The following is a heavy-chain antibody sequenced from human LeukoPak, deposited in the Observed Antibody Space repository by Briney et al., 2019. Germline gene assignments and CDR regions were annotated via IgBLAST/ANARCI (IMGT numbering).Heavy chain of an antibody. Sequence: PGGSLRLSCAASGFTFSSYWMHWVRQAPGKGLVWVSRINSDGSSTSYADSVKGRFTISRDNAKNTLYLQMNGLRAEDTAVYYCARDPEFMIVVVPGAFDIWGQGTMVTVSS. V-gene: IGHV3-74*01. J-gene: IGHJ3*02. CDR3: ARDPEFMIVVVPGAFDI. D-gene: IGHD3-22*01. CDR2: INSDGSST. CDR1: GFTFSSYW.